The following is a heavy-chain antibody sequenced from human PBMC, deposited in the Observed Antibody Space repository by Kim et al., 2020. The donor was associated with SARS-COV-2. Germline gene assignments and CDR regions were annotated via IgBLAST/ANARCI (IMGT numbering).Heavy chain of an antibody. CDR3: ARDRKYCGGDCYPVY. D-gene: IGHD2-21*02. V-gene: IGHV3-33*01. Sequence: GGSLRLSCAASGFTFSSYGMHWVRQAPGKGLEWVAVIWSDGTNKYYADSVKGRFTISRDNSKNTLYLQMNSLRAEDTAVYYCARDRKYCGGDCYPVYWGQGTLVTVSS. CDR2: IWSDGTNK. J-gene: IGHJ4*02. CDR1: GFTFSSYG.